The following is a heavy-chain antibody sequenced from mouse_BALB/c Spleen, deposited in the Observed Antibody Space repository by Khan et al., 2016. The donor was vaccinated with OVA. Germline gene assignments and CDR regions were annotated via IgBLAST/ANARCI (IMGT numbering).Heavy chain of an antibody. Sequence: QVQLKQSGAELVKPGASVKLSCKASGYTFTSYYMYWVKQRPGQGLEWIGEINPNNGGTNFNEKFKSKATLTVDKSSSTAYMQLSSLTSEDSAVYYCTRSGYCSFAYWGQGTLVTVSA. CDR1: GYTFTSYY. J-gene: IGHJ3*01. V-gene: IGHV1S81*02. D-gene: IGHD3-2*02. CDR3: TRSGYCSFAY. CDR2: INPNNGGT.